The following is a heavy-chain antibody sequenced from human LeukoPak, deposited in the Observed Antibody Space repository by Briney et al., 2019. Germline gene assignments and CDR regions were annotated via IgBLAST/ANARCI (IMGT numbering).Heavy chain of an antibody. Sequence: PSETLSLTCTVSSGSIYSNNHYWGCIRQPQGKGLEWLGSINYRGETDYNPSLRSLVIITINPTKKQFSLKLNSIAAEATAFYYCVRDRQYCSGGNGYSEDLPASWGQGTLVIVSS. V-gene: IGHV4-39*07. CDR3: VRDRQYCSGGNGYSEDLPAS. D-gene: IGHD2-15*01. CDR2: INYRGET. J-gene: IGHJ5*02. CDR1: SGSIYSNNHY.